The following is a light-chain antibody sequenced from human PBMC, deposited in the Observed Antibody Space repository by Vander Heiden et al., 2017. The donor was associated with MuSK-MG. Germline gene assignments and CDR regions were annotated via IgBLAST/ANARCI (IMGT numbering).Light chain of an antibody. CDR1: NIGKKS. J-gene: IGLJ3*02. CDR2: YER. V-gene: IGLV3-21*04. CDR3: PVWDTNSGHGV. Sequence: KTATITCGGSNIGKKSVHWYQQRPGQAPILVIFYERDRPSGIPERFSGSNSGATGSRTLTRGEGDDEADVYCPVWDTNSGHGVFGGGTKLTVL.